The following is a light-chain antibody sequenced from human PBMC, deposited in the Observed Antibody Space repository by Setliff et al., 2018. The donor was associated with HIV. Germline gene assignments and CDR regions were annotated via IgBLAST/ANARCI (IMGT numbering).Light chain of an antibody. V-gene: IGLV2-14*01. CDR1: SSDVGGYSY. J-gene: IGLJ1*01. CDR3: SSYTSSNTSGV. CDR2: EVT. Sequence: QSVLTQPASVSGSPGQSITISCTGTSSDVGGYSYVSWYQQHPGKAPKRLSYEVTNRPSGVSTRFSGSKSGTTASLTISGLQAEDEADYYCSSYTSSNTSGVFGAGTKVTVL.